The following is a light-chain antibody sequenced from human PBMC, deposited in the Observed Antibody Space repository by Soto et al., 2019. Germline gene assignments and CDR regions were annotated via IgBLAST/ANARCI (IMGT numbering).Light chain of an antibody. CDR3: SSYAVDYNLDV. V-gene: IGLV2-8*01. J-gene: IGLJ1*01. CDR2: GVI. Sequence: QSALTQPPSASGSPGQSVTISCTGTSSDVGGYNYVSWYQHHPGKAPKLLIYGVIKRPSGVPVSFSGAKSAKTTSLTVSGLQAVNEPNYFCSSYAVDYNLDVFGTGTKLTVL. CDR1: SSDVGGYNY.